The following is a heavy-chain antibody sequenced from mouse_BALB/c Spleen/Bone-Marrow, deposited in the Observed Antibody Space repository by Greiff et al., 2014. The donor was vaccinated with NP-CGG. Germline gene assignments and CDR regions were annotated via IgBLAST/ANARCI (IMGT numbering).Heavy chain of an antibody. D-gene: IGHD2-1*01. CDR1: GYAFSSSW. V-gene: IGHV1-82*01. CDR2: IYPGDGDT. Sequence: QVQLKESGPELVKPGASVKISCKASGYAFSSSWMNWVKQRPGQGLEWIGRIYPGDGDTNYNGKSKGKATLTADKSSSTAYMQLSSLTSVDSAVYFCARGGNYRFDYWGQGTALTVSS. J-gene: IGHJ2*01. CDR3: ARGGNYRFDY.